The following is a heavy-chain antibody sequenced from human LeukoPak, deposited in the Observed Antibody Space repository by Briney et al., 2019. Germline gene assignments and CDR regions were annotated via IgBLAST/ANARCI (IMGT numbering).Heavy chain of an antibody. CDR1: GFTFRTYW. J-gene: IGHJ4*02. CDR3: ARDLNYFDY. V-gene: IGHV3-7*01. Sequence: GGSLRLSCAASGFTFRTYWMTWVRQAPRKGLEWVANIKEDGSEKYYVDSVKGRFTITRDNAKNSLYLQMNSLRVEDTAVYYCARDLNYFDYWGQGTLVTVSS. CDR2: IKEDGSEK.